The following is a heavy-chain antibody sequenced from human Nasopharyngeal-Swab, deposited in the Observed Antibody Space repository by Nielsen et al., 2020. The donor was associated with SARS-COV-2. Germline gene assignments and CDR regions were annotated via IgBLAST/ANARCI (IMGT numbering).Heavy chain of an antibody. CDR3: ARVLPFRITGTSGMDV. V-gene: IGHV1-46*01. CDR1: AYTLSGYN. CDR2: INLTEGST. D-gene: IGHD1-7*01. J-gene: IGHJ6*02. Sequence: SKESAYTLSGYNSHPVRHPLGHGRERRGQINLTEGSTSYAQKFEGRVTMTRDTSTSTVYMDLKSLRSKDTAVYYCARVLPFRITGTSGMDVWGQGTTVTVSS.